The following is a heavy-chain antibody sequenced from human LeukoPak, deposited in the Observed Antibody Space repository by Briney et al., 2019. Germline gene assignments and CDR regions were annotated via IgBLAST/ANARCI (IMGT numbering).Heavy chain of an antibody. V-gene: IGHV1-2*02. CDR2: INPNSGGT. CDR1: GGTFSSYA. D-gene: IGHD7-27*01. Sequence: ASVKVSCKASGGTFSSYAISWVRQAPGQGLEWMGCINPNSGGTNYAQKFQGRVTMTRDTSINTAYMELSRLRSDDTAMYFCARVQNWDFDYWGQATLVTVSS. CDR3: ARVQNWDFDY. J-gene: IGHJ4*02.